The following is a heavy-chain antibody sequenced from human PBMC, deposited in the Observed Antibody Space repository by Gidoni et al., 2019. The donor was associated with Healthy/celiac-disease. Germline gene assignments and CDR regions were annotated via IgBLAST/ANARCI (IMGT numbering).Heavy chain of an antibody. CDR1: GFTFRSYE. CDR3: ARELFWNYQTINDY. D-gene: IGHD1-7*01. CDR2: ISSSGSTI. Sequence: EVQLVESGGGLVQPGGSLRLYCAASGFTFRSYEMNWVRQAPGKGLAWVSYISSSGSTIYYADSVKGRFTISRDNAKNSLYLQMNSLRAEDTAVYYCARELFWNYQTINDYWGQGTLVTVSS. V-gene: IGHV3-48*03. J-gene: IGHJ4*02.